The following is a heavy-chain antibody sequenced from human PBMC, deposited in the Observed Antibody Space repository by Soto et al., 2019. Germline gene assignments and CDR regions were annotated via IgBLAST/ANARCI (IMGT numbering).Heavy chain of an antibody. CDR2: MSGSGGST. CDR1: GFTFSSYT. CDR3: AKHLGTQGMAACLTDY. V-gene: IGHV3-23*01. J-gene: IGHJ4*02. Sequence: EVQLLESGGGLVQPGGSLRLSCVASGFTFSSYTMSWVRQAPGKGLEWVSAMSGSGGSTNYADSVKGRFTISRDNSKNTLYLQMNTLRAEDTAVYYCAKHLGTQGMAACLTDYWGQGTLVTVSS. D-gene: IGHD6-6*01.